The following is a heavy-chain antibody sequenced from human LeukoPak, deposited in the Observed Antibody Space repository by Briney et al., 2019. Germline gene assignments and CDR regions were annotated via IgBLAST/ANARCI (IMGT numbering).Heavy chain of an antibody. Sequence: ASVTVSCKASGCTFSSHAIAWVRQAPGQGPEWMGGSIPISGTANYAQKFQGRVAITTDDSTSTAYMELSSLTSDDTAVYYCARGLQYQLLKALGYYYMDVWGEGTTVTVSS. D-gene: IGHD2-2*01. CDR2: SIPISGTA. CDR3: ARGLQYQLLKALGYYYMDV. CDR1: GCTFSSHA. J-gene: IGHJ6*03. V-gene: IGHV1-69*05.